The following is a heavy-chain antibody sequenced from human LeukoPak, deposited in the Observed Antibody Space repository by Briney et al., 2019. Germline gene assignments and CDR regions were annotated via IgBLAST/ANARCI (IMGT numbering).Heavy chain of an antibody. CDR1: GGSVSSGSYY. J-gene: IGHJ4*02. Sequence: SETLSLTCTVSGGSVSSGSYYWSWIRQPPGKGLEWIGYIYYSGSTNYNPSLKSRVTISIDTSKNQFSLKLSSVTAADTAVYYCARDVPQTYCGGDCYSYYFDYWGQGTLVTVSP. CDR2: IYYSGST. D-gene: IGHD2-21*02. CDR3: ARDVPQTYCGGDCYSYYFDY. V-gene: IGHV4-61*01.